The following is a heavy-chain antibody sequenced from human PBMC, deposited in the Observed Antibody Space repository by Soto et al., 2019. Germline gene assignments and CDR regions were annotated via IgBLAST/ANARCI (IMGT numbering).Heavy chain of an antibody. J-gene: IGHJ6*02. D-gene: IGHD3-16*01. V-gene: IGHV1-18*01. CDR1: GYIFVNYG. CDR2: ISPYTGNT. CDR3: GMVDNYVTPTPQDV. Sequence: QVQLVQSGDEVKKPGASVKVSCKASGYIFVNYGIAWVRQAPGQGLEWMGWISPYTGNTHSATKVQGRLTMNTDTSTSTDYMDLGSLTSDDTAVYYCGMVDNYVTPTPQDVWGQGTTVTVSS.